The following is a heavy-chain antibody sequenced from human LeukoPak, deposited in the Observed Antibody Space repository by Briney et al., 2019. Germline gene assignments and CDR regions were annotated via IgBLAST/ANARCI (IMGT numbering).Heavy chain of an antibody. CDR2: ISGSGGST. CDR3: AKSAYYDSSGFYREYYFDY. D-gene: IGHD3-22*01. Sequence: GGSLRLSCAASGFTFSNYAMSWVRQAPGKGLEWVSTISGSGGSTYYADSVKGRFTISRDNSKNTLHLQMNSLRAEDTAVYYCAKSAYYDSSGFYREYYFDYWGQGTLVTVSS. CDR1: GFTFSNYA. V-gene: IGHV3-23*01. J-gene: IGHJ4*02.